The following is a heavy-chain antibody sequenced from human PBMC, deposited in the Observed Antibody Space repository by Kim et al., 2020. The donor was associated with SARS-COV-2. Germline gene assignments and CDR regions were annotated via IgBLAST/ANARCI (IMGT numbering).Heavy chain of an antibody. V-gene: IGHV3-30*02. CDR3: AKAGGVGSNGLDY. J-gene: IGHJ4*02. D-gene: IGHD1-26*01. Sequence: YADSVKRRFNISRGNAKNAVYLQMNRLRAEGTAVYYCAKAGGVGSNGLDYWGQGTLVTVSS.